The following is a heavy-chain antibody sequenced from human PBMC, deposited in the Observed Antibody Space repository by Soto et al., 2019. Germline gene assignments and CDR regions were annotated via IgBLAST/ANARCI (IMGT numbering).Heavy chain of an antibody. Sequence: SVTVSCKASVGTFSSYAISWVRQAPGQRLEWMGGIIPIFGTANYAQKFQGRVTITADESTSTAYMELSSLRSEDTAVYYCARAEENCSSTSCYGHYYYYYGMDVWGQGTTVTVSS. CDR2: IIPIFGTA. V-gene: IGHV1-69*13. J-gene: IGHJ6*02. CDR1: VGTFSSYA. CDR3: ARAEENCSSTSCYGHYYYYYGMDV. D-gene: IGHD2-2*01.